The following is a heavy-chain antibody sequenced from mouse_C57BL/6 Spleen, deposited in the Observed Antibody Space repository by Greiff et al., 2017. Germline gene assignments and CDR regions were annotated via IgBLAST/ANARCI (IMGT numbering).Heavy chain of an antibody. Sequence: QVQLQQSGPELVKPGASVKISCTASGYAFSGSWMHWVKQRPGKGLEWIGRIYPGNGDTNYNGKFKGKATLTADTSSSTAYMQLSSLTSEDAAVYFCARNDVSSYEDDFEYWGQGTTLTVSS. CDR3: ARNDVSSYEDDFEY. D-gene: IGHD1-1*01. CDR2: IYPGNGDT. V-gene: IGHV1-82*01. CDR1: GYAFSGSW. J-gene: IGHJ2*01.